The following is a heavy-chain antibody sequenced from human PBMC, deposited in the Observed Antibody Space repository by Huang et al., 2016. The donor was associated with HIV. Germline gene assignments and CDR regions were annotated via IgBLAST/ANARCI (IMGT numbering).Heavy chain of an antibody. CDR2: INHTGGA. V-gene: IGHV4-34*01. CDR3: ARGRGAKCYERPYLY. J-gene: IGHJ4*02. CDR1: GGSLRGYS. D-gene: IGHD5-12*01. Sequence: QVQLQQWGARLVKPSETLSLTCAVYGGSLRGYSWSWIRQAPGKGLKWIGAINHTGGATYHPSLKRRVTISLDPSKSQFYLTVSSVNVADTAEYFCARGRGAKCYERPYLYWGQGTLVTVSS.